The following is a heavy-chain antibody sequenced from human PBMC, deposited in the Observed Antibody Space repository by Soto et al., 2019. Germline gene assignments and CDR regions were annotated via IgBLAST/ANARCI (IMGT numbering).Heavy chain of an antibody. CDR3: ASLGVGDWANYYYYYGMDV. D-gene: IGHD2-21*02. CDR1: GFTFSNYA. V-gene: IGHV3-23*01. Sequence: GGSLRLSCEASGFTFSNYAMSWVRQAPGKGLEWVSAVTANGGSTYSADSVKGRFTISRDNSKNTLFLQMNSLRAEDTAVYYCASLGVGDWANYYYYYGMDVWGQGTTVTVSS. CDR2: VTANGGST. J-gene: IGHJ6*02.